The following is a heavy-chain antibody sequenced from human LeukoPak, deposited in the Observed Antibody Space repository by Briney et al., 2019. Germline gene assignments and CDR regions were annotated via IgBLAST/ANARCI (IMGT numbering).Heavy chain of an antibody. J-gene: IGHJ6*03. CDR2: MNPNSGST. CDR1: GYTFTTYD. V-gene: IGHV1-8*03. Sequence: ASVTVSCTASGYTFTTYDINWVRQATGQGLEWMGWMNPNSGSTGYAQKFQGRVTITRNTSINTAYMELSSLRSEDTAVYYCARAGSSSLFYYYMDVWGKGTTVTVSS. CDR3: ARAGSSSLFYYYMDV. D-gene: IGHD2-15*01.